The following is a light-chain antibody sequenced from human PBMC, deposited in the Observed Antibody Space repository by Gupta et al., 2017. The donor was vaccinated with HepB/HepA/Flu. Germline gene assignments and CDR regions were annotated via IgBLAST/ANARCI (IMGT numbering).Light chain of an antibody. CDR2: GNS. V-gene: IGLV1-40*01. J-gene: IGLJ3*02. CDR3: QSYDSSLSGWV. CDR1: SSNIGAGYD. Sequence: QSVLPQPPPVSGPPGQRVTISCTRTSSNIGAGYDVHWYQQLPGTSPKPLIYGNSNRPSGIPDRCSGSKSGTAASLAITGLQAEDDADYYCQSYDSSLSGWVFGGGTKLTVL.